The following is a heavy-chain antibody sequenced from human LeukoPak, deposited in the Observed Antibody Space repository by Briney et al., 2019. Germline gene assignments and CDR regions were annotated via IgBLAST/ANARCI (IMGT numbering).Heavy chain of an antibody. Sequence: ASVKVSCKASGYTSTGYYMHWVRQAPGQGLEWMGWINPNSGGTNYAQKFQGRVTMTRDTSISTAYMELSRLRSDDTAVYYCARPFMYCGGDCYNAFDIWGQGTMVTVSS. CDR1: GYTSTGYY. J-gene: IGHJ3*02. V-gene: IGHV1-2*02. D-gene: IGHD2-21*02. CDR2: INPNSGGT. CDR3: ARPFMYCGGDCYNAFDI.